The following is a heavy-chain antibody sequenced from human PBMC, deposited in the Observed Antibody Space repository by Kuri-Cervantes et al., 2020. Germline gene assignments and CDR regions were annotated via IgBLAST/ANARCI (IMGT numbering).Heavy chain of an antibody. V-gene: IGHV1-18*01. CDR3: AREGYDSSGYYAGGWFDP. CDR2: ISAYNGNT. D-gene: IGHD3-22*01. Sequence: ASVKVSCKASGYTFTSYGISWVRQVPGQGLEWMGWISAYNGNTNYAQKLQGRVTMTTDTSTSTAYMELRSLRSDDTAVYYCAREGYDSSGYYAGGWFDPWGQGTLVTVSS. J-gene: IGHJ5*02. CDR1: GYTFTSYG.